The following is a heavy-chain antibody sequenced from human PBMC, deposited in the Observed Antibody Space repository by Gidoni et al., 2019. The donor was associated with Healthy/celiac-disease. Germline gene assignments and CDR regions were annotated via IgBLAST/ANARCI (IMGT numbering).Heavy chain of an antibody. CDR3: VYYGSGSSYYYGMDV. CDR1: GGSISSSSYY. CDR2: IYYSGST. Sequence: QLQLQESGPGLVKPSETLYLTCTVSGGSISSSSYYWGWIRQPPGKGLEWIGSIYYSGSTYYNPSLKSRVTISVDTSKNQFSLKLSSVTAADTAVYYCVYYGSGSSYYYGMDVWGQGTTVTVSS. V-gene: IGHV4-39*01. D-gene: IGHD3-10*01. J-gene: IGHJ6*02.